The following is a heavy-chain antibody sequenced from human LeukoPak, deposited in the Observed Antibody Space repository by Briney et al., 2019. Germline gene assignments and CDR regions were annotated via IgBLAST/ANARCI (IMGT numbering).Heavy chain of an antibody. D-gene: IGHD4-17*01. J-gene: IGHJ4*02. V-gene: IGHV3-48*03. CDR3: ARAPYGVFDY. CDR1: GFTFSSYE. CDR2: ISSSGSTI. Sequence: PGGSLRLSCAASGFTFSSYEMNWVRQAPGKGLEWVSYISSSGSTIYYADSVKGRFTISRDNAKNSLYLQMNSLRAEDTAVNYCARAPYGVFDYWGQGTLVTVSS.